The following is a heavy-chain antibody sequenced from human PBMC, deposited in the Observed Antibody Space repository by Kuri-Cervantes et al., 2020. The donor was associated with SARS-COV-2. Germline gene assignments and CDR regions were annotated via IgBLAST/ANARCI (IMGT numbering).Heavy chain of an antibody. Sequence: SETLSLTCTVSGGSISSGDYYWSWIRQPPGKGLEWIGYIYYSGSTYYNPSLKGRVTISVDTSKNQFSLKLSSVTAADTAVYYCARTLASITGTYMDVWGKGTTVTVSS. CDR3: ARTLASITGTYMDV. D-gene: IGHD1-7*01. J-gene: IGHJ6*03. CDR1: GGSISSGDYY. V-gene: IGHV4-30-4*08. CDR2: IYYSGST.